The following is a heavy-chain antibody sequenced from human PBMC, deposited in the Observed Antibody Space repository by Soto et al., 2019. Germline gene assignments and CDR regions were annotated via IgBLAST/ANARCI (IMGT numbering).Heavy chain of an antibody. V-gene: IGHV3-23*01. J-gene: IGHJ6*02. Sequence: EVQLLESGGGLVQPGGSLRLSCAAAGFTVSSYAMSWVRQAPGKGLEWVSSISGSGGSTYYADSVKGRFTISRDNSKNTLYLQMNSLRAEDTAVYYCARDRYSSSWYHYYYYYGMDVWGQGTTVTVSS. CDR3: ARDRYSSSWYHYYYYYGMDV. D-gene: IGHD6-13*01. CDR1: GFTVSSYA. CDR2: ISGSGGST.